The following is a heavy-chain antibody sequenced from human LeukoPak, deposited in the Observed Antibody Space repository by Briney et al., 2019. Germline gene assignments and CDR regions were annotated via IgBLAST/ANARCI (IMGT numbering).Heavy chain of an antibody. Sequence: SETLSLTCTVSGGSISSYYWSWIRQPPGKGLEWIGYIYYSGSTNYNPSLKSRVTISVDTSKNQFSLKLSSVTAADTAVYYCARQSLIAAAGYYYYGMDVWGQGTTVTVSS. CDR1: GGSISSYY. J-gene: IGHJ6*02. CDR3: ARQSLIAAAGYYYYGMDV. CDR2: IYYSGST. V-gene: IGHV4-59*08. D-gene: IGHD6-13*01.